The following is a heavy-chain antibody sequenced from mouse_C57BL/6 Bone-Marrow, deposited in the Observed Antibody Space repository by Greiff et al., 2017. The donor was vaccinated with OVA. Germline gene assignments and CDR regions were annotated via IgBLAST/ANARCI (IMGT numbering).Heavy chain of an antibody. V-gene: IGHV6-6*01. Sequence: EVQGVESGGGLVQPGGSMKLSCAASGFTFSDAWMDWVRQSPEKGLEWVAEIRNKANNHAKYYAESVKGRFTISRDDSKSSVYLQMNSLRAEDTGVYYCTRLITTRGYFDYWGQGTTLTVSS. CDR1: GFTFSDAW. D-gene: IGHD1-1*01. CDR3: TRLITTRGYFDY. J-gene: IGHJ2*01. CDR2: IRNKANNHAK.